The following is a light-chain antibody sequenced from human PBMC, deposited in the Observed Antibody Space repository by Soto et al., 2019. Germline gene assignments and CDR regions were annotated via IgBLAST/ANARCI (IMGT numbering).Light chain of an antibody. CDR2: DVS. V-gene: IGLV2-14*01. CDR1: SSDVGDYNY. Sequence: QSALTQPASVSGSPGQSITISCTGTSSDVGDYNYVSWYQQHPGKAPKLMIYDVSNRPSGVSNRFSGSKSGNTASLTISGLQAEDEADYYCSSYTSGNTRVFGGGTKLTVL. CDR3: SSYTSGNTRV. J-gene: IGLJ2*01.